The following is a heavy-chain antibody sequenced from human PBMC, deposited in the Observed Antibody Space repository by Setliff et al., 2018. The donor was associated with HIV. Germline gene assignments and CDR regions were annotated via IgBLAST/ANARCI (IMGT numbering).Heavy chain of an antibody. V-gene: IGHV4-39*07. CDR2: LFYNGNT. D-gene: IGHD1-26*01. CDR3: ARAAYSGTYLWEPATDL. J-gene: IGHJ2*01. Sequence: SETLSLTCTVSGGSISNNSYYWGWVRQPPGKGLELIGNLFYNGNTYYSPSLKSRITISADTSKNQLSLNLSSVTAADTAVYYCARAAYSGTYLWEPATDLWGRGTLVTVSS. CDR1: GGSISNNSYY.